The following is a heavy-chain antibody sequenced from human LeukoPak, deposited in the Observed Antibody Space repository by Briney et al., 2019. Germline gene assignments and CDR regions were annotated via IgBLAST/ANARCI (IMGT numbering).Heavy chain of an antibody. D-gene: IGHD6-13*01. CDR1: GFTFSSYG. J-gene: IGHJ4*02. Sequence: GGSLRLSCAASGFTFSSYGMHWVRQAPGKGLEWVAVIWYDGSNKYYADSVKGRFTTSRDNSKNTLYLQMNSLRAEDTAVYYCARERDLIAAAGSNYYFDYWGQGTLVTVSS. V-gene: IGHV3-33*01. CDR3: ARERDLIAAAGSNYYFDY. CDR2: IWYDGSNK.